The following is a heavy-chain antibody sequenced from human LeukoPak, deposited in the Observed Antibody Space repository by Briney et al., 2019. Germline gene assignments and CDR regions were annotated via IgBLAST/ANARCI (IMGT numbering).Heavy chain of an antibody. CDR2: IWYDGSNK. V-gene: IGHV3-33*01. Sequence: LRLSCAASGFTFSSYGMHWVRQAPGKGLEWVAVIWYDGSNKYYADSVKGRFTISRDNSKNTLYLQMNSLRAEDTAVYYCAAESRGGSGWYWFDPWGQGTLVTVSS. CDR3: AAESRGGSGWYWFDP. CDR1: GFTFSSYG. D-gene: IGHD6-19*01. J-gene: IGHJ5*02.